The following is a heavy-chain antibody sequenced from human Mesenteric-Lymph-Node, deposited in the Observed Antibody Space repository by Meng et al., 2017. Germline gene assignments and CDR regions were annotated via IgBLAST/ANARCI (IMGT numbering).Heavy chain of an antibody. J-gene: IGHJ6*02. V-gene: IGHV5-51*01. CDR2: IYPGDSDT. CDR3: ARQNGHSGYEKFNYYYYYGMDV. D-gene: IGHD5-12*01. CDR1: GYSFTSYW. Sequence: GESLKISCKGSGYSFTSYWIGWVRQMPGKGLEWMGIIYPGDSDTKYSPSFQGQVTISVDKSITTAYLQWSSLKDSDTAMYYCARQNGHSGYEKFNYYYYYGMDVWGQGTTVTVSS.